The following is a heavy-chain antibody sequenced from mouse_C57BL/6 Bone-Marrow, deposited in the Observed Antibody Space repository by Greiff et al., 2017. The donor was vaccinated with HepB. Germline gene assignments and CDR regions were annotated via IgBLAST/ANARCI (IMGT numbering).Heavy chain of an antibody. Sequence: EVHLVESGGDLVKPGGSLKLSCAASGFTFSSYGMSWVRQTPDKRLVWVATISSGGSYTYYPDSVKGRFTISRDNAKNTLYLQMSSLKSEDTAMYYCARRTTVPWYFDVWGTGTTVTVSS. CDR3: ARRTTVPWYFDV. D-gene: IGHD1-1*01. V-gene: IGHV5-6*01. J-gene: IGHJ1*03. CDR1: GFTFSSYG. CDR2: ISSGGSYT.